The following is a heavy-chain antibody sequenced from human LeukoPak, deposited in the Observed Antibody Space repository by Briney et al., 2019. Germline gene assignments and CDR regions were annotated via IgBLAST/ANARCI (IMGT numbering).Heavy chain of an antibody. Sequence: GGSLRLSCAASGFAFSAYGVHWVRQAPGKGLEWVAVLSYDGTNGYYAGSVKGRLTISRDNSKNTLDLQMNSLRAEDTAVYYCAKGLNSGWYGQSFDLWGQGTLVTVSS. J-gene: IGHJ4*02. V-gene: IGHV3-30*18. CDR2: LSYDGTNG. CDR1: GFAFSAYG. CDR3: AKGLNSGWYGQSFDL. D-gene: IGHD6-19*01.